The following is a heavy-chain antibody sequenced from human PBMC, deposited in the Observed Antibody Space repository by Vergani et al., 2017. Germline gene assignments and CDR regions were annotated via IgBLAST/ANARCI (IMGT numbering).Heavy chain of an antibody. J-gene: IGHJ6*02. CDR1: GGSFNPYY. CDR2: IYSTGST. Sequence: QVQLEESGPGLVKPSETLSLTCTVSGGSFNPYYWSWVRQSPGKGLEWIGYIYSTGSTNYNPSLNSRVTMSVDTSKNQFSLRLRSVTAADTAVYFCARVMYRDEASTGYRLEGMDIWGQGTTVTISS. CDR3: ARVMYRDEASTGYRLEGMDI. D-gene: IGHD3-9*01. V-gene: IGHV4-59*13.